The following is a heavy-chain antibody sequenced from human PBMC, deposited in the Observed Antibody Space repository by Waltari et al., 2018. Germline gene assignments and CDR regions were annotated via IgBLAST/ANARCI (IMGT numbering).Heavy chain of an antibody. Sequence: QVQLVQSGAEVKKPGSSVEVSCQASGGTFRRYAISWVRPAPGQGLEWMGGISTSFGTANYAQKFQGRVTITTDESTSTAYMALSSLRYEDTAVYYCAVRSLYGYNWGGDAFDIWGQGTMVTVSS. J-gene: IGHJ3*02. CDR1: GGTFRRYA. D-gene: IGHD5-12*01. V-gene: IGHV1-69*05. CDR3: AVRSLYGYNWGGDAFDI. CDR2: ISTSFGTA.